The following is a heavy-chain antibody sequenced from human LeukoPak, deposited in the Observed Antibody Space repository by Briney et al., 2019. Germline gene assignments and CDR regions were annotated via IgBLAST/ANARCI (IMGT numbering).Heavy chain of an antibody. V-gene: IGHV4-61*01. CDR3: ATEEGF. Sequence: KPSETVSLTCTVSGGSVSSHSYYWSWIRQPPGKGLEWIGYLYYSGSTSYNPSLKSRVTISVDTSKNQFSLNLSSVTAADTAVYYCATEEGFWGRGTLVTV. J-gene: IGHJ2*01. CDR2: LYYSGST. CDR1: GGSVSSHSYY.